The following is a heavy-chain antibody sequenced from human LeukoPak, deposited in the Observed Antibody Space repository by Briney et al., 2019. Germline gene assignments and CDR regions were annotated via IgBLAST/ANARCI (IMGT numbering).Heavy chain of an antibody. D-gene: IGHD3-10*01. CDR2: INPSGGST. CDR3: ARCGRGSGTTSEYYYYMDV. V-gene: IGHV1-46*01. Sequence: ASVKVSCKASGYTFTSYYMHWVRQAPGQGREWMGIINPSGGSTSYAQKFQGRVTMTRDMSTTTLYMELTSLGSEDTAVYYCARCGRGSGTTSEYYYYMDVWGKGTTVTVSS. CDR1: GYTFTSYY. J-gene: IGHJ6*03.